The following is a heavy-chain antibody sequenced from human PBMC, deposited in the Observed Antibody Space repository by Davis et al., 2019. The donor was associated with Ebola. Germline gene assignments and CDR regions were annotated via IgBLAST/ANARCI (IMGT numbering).Heavy chain of an antibody. CDR3: VSYTGTYLEN. CDR1: AYIFGIYW. V-gene: IGHV5-51*01. J-gene: IGHJ4*02. Sequence: KVSCKGSAYIFGIYWIGWVRQLPGKGLEWMGTIWPSDSDARYSESFRGQVTISVDKSINTAYLQWSSLRASDTAMYYGVSYTGTYLENWGQGSLVTVSS. D-gene: IGHD1-26*01. CDR2: IWPSDSDA.